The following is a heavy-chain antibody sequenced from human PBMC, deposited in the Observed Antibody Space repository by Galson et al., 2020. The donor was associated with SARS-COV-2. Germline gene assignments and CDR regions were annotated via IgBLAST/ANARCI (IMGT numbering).Heavy chain of an antibody. D-gene: IGHD3-22*01. V-gene: IGHV1-18*01. Sequence: ASVKVSCKASGYTFTNYGISWVRQAPGQGLEWMGWIYHYSGDTDYAPKLQGRVTMTADTSTSTAYMELRSLRSDDTAMYYCARYYYESRYFALWGRGTLVTVSS. CDR2: IYHYSGDT. CDR3: ARYYYESRYFAL. CDR1: GYTFTNYG. J-gene: IGHJ2*01.